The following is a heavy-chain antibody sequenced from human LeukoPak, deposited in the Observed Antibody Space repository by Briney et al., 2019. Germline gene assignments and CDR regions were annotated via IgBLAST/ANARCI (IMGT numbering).Heavy chain of an antibody. Sequence: GGSLRLSCAASGFTFSSYWMHWVRQAPGKGLVWVSRINSDGSSTSYADSVKGRFTISRDNAKNTLYLQMNSLRAEDTAVYYCVRDYITLGYFDYWGQGTLVTVSS. D-gene: IGHD3-10*01. CDR3: VRDYITLGYFDY. J-gene: IGHJ4*02. CDR1: GFTFSSYW. CDR2: INSDGSST. V-gene: IGHV3-74*01.